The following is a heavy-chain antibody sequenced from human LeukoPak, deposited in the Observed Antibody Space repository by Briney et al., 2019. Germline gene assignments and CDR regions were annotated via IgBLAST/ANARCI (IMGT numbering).Heavy chain of an antibody. CDR3: ARDWGIYYYYYGMDV. CDR1: GYTFTSYG. CDR2: ISAYNGNT. D-gene: IGHD3-16*01. Sequence: ASVKVSCKASGYTFTSYGISWVRQAPGQGLEWRGGISAYNGNTNYAQKLQGRVTMTTDTSTSTAYMELRSLRSDDTAVYYCARDWGIYYYYYGMDVWGQGTTVTVSS. V-gene: IGHV1-18*01. J-gene: IGHJ6*02.